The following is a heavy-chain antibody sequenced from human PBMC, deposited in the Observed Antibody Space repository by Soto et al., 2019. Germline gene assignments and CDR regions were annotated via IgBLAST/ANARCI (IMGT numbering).Heavy chain of an antibody. J-gene: IGHJ6*02. CDR2: IIPIFGTA. Sequence: QVQLVQSGAEVKKPRSSVKVSCKASGGTFSSYAISWVRQAPGQGLEWMGGIIPIFGTANYAQKFQGRVTITADKSTSTAYMELSSLRSEDTAVYYCARASTVTTIYYYYYGMDVWGQGTTVTVSS. D-gene: IGHD4-17*01. CDR1: GGTFSSYA. V-gene: IGHV1-69*06. CDR3: ARASTVTTIYYYYYGMDV.